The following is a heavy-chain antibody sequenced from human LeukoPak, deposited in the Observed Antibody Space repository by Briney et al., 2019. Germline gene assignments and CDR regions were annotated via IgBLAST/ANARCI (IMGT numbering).Heavy chain of an antibody. CDR1: GYSITSGYY. CDR2: IYHSGNT. V-gene: IGHV4-38-2*02. CDR3: ARALRY. Sequence: SETLSLTCIVSGYSITSGYYWGWIRQPPGKGLEWIGSIYHSGNTYYNPSLKSRATLSVDTSTNQFSLKLSSVTAADTAVYFCARALRYWGQGILVTVSS. J-gene: IGHJ4*02.